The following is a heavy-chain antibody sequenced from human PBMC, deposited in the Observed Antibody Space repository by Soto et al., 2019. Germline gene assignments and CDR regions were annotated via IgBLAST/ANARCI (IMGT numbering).Heavy chain of an antibody. J-gene: IGHJ3*02. CDR3: ARGPELTGDAFDI. V-gene: IGHV4-34*01. CDR1: GGSFSGYY. D-gene: IGHD7-27*01. CDR2: INHSGST. Sequence: SETLSLTCAVYGGSFSGYYWSWIRQPPGKGLEWIGEINHSGSTNYNPSLKSRDTISVDTPKNQFSLKLSSVTAADTAVYYCARGPELTGDAFDIWGQGTMVTVSS.